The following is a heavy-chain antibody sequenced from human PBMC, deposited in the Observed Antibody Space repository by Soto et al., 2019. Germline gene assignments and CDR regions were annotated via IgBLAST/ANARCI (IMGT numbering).Heavy chain of an antibody. J-gene: IGHJ3*02. Sequence: GGSLRLSCAASGFTFSSYSMNWVRQAPGKGLEWVSYISSSSTIYYADSVKGRFTISRDNAKNSLYLQMNSLRAEDTAVYYCARDARAGEDAFDIWGQGTMVTVSS. CDR2: ISSSSTI. CDR3: ARDARAGEDAFDI. CDR1: GFTFSSYS. V-gene: IGHV3-48*01.